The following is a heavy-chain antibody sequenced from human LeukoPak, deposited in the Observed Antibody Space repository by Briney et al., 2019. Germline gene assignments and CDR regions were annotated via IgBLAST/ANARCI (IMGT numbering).Heavy chain of an antibody. V-gene: IGHV4-59*01. CDR2: IYSSGST. CDR1: GGSISGYY. CDR3: GRGGQIGLLPFDY. J-gene: IGHJ4*02. Sequence: PSETLSLTCSVSGGSISGYYWSWLRQPPGKGLEGIGYIYSSGSTKYNPSLTSRVTISVDTSKNQFSLKLTSVTAADTAVYYCGRGGQIGLLPFDYWGQGTLVTVSS. D-gene: IGHD2-15*01.